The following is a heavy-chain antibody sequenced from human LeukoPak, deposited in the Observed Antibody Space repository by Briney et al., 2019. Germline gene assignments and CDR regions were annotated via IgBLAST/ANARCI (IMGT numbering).Heavy chain of an antibody. V-gene: IGHV4-39*01. CDR2: IYYSGST. D-gene: IGHD6-13*01. CDR1: GGSISSSSYY. Sequence: SETLSLTCTVSGGSISSSSYYWGWIRQPPGKGLEWIGSIYYSGSTYYNPSLKSRITISVDTSKNQFSLKLSSVTAADTAVYYCARWWSSAAARVNWFDPWGQGTLVTVSS. CDR3: ARWWSSAAARVNWFDP. J-gene: IGHJ5*02.